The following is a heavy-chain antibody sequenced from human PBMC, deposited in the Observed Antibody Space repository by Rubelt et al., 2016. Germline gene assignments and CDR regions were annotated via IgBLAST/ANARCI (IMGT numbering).Heavy chain of an antibody. J-gene: IGHJ4*02. CDR3: ARVSRQPVKAYSSGYTDF. CDR1: GGSISSSRYY. V-gene: IGHV4-39*07. D-gene: IGHD6-19*01. CDR2: ISYSGST. Sequence: QLQLQESGPGLVKPSETLSLTCTVPGGSISSSRYYWGWIRQPPGKGLECIGTISYSGSTSYNPSLKSRVTISVETSRNQISLNLGSVTAADTAVYYCARVSRQPVKAYSSGYTDFWGQGTLVTVSS.